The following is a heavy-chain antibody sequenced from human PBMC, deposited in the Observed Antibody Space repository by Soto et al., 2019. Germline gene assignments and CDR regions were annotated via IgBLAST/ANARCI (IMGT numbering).Heavy chain of an antibody. CDR1: GFTFSSYG. V-gene: IGHV3-33*01. J-gene: IGHJ4*02. Sequence: QVQLVESGGGVVQPGRSLRLSCAASGFTFSSYGMHWVRQAPGKGLEWVAVIWYDGSNKYYADSVKGRFTISRDNSKNTLYLQMNSLRAEETAVYYCARDSSSDALDYWGQGTLVTVSS. CDR2: IWYDGSNK. CDR3: ARDSSSDALDY. D-gene: IGHD3-16*02.